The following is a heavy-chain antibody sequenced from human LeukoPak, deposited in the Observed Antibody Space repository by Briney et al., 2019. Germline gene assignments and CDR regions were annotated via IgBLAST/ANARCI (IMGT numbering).Heavy chain of an antibody. D-gene: IGHD3-16*01. Sequence: PGGSPRLSCAASGFTFSSYRMNWVRQAPGKGLEWVSSISKSGGYIYYGDSVKGRFTISRDNAKKSLYLEMNSLRAEDTAVYYCARDSGGSNWFDPWGQGTLVTVSS. CDR1: GFTFSSYR. J-gene: IGHJ5*02. V-gene: IGHV3-21*01. CDR3: ARDSGGSNWFDP. CDR2: ISKSGGYI.